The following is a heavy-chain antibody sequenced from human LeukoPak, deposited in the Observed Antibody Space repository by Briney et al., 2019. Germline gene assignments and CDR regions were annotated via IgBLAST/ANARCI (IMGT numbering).Heavy chain of an antibody. CDR1: GYTLTELS. V-gene: IGHV1-24*01. CDR2: FDPEDGET. J-gene: IGHJ4*02. Sequence: GASVEVSCKVSGYTLTELSMHWVRQAPGKGLEWMGGFDPEDGETIYAQKFQGRVTMTEDTSTDTAYMELSSLRSEDTAVYYCARADGIAARLWDLPFHWGQGTLVTVSS. CDR3: ARADGIAARLWDLPFH. D-gene: IGHD6-6*01.